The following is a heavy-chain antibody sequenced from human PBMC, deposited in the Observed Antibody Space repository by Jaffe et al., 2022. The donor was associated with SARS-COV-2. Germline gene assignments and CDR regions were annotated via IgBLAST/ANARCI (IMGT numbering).Heavy chain of an antibody. Sequence: QVQLQESGPGLVKPSETLSLTCTVSGGSISSYYWSWIRQPPGKGLEWIGYIYYSGSTNYNPSLKSRVTISVDTSKNQFSLKLSSVTAADTAVYYCASLSIAARPGLDSTYYFDYWGQGTLVTVSS. J-gene: IGHJ4*02. CDR1: GGSISSYY. D-gene: IGHD6-6*01. CDR3: ASLSIAARPGLDSTYYFDY. V-gene: IGHV4-59*08. CDR2: IYYSGST.